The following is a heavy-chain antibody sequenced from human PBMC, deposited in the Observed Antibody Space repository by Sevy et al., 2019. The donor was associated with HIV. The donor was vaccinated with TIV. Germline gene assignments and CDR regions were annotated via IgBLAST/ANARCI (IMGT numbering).Heavy chain of an antibody. CDR2: IFYSGST. J-gene: IGHJ3*02. CDR1: GGSISSGDYY. V-gene: IGHV4-31*03. CDR3: ARDRGAMITVGGVKGAFDI. D-gene: IGHD3-16*01. Sequence: SETLSLTCTVSGGSISSGDYYWSWIRQRPGKGLEWIGYIFYSGSTYYNPSLKSRVTISIDTSKNQFSLKLSSVTAADTAVYYCARDRGAMITVGGVKGAFDIWGQGTMVTVSS.